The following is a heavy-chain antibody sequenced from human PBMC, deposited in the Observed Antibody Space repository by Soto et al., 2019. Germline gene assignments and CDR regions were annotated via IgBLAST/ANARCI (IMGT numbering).Heavy chain of an antibody. CDR1: GGSISSGCYY. CDR2: IYYSGST. Sequence: SETMSLTSTVAGGSISSGCYYWSWISQHPGKGLEWIGYIYYSGSTYYNPSLKSRVTISVDTSKNQFSLKLSSVTAADTAVYYCARSLTVTTLADYWGQGTLVTVSS. CDR3: ARSLTVTTLADY. D-gene: IGHD4-4*01. V-gene: IGHV4-31*03. J-gene: IGHJ4*02.